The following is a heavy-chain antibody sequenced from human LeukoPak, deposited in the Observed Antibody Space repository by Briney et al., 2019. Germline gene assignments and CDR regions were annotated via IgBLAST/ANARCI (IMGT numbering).Heavy chain of an antibody. CDR2: IDPSDSYT. J-gene: IGHJ3*02. CDR3: ARRKSGYDLDAFDI. V-gene: IGHV5-10-1*01. CDR1: GYSFTSYW. D-gene: IGHD5-12*01. Sequence: GASLKISCKCSGYSFTSYWISWVRPPPGKGLQWMGRIDPSDSYTYYSPSFQGHVTISADKFISTAYLQCSSLKAWDTAMYYCARRKSGYDLDAFDIWGQGTMVTVSS.